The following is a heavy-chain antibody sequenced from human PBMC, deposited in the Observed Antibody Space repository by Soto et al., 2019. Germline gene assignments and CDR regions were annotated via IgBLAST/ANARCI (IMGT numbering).Heavy chain of an antibody. D-gene: IGHD6-6*01. CDR1: GGSISSYY. Sequence: SETLSLTCTVSGGSISSYYWSWIRQPPGKGLEWIGYIYYSGSTNYNPSLKSRVTISVDTSKNQFSLKLSSVTAADTAVDYCARGAEYSSSLDYFDYWGQGTLVTVSS. CDR2: IYYSGST. J-gene: IGHJ4*02. CDR3: ARGAEYSSSLDYFDY. V-gene: IGHV4-59*08.